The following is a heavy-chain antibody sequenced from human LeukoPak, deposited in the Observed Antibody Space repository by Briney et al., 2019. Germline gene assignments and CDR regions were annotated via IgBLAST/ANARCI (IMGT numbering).Heavy chain of an antibody. V-gene: IGHV1-46*01. J-gene: IGHJ5*02. CDR3: ARGLLRSSSWYGNWFDP. CDR2: INPSGGST. CDR1: GYTFTSYY. Sequence: ASVKASCKASGYTFTSYYMHWVRQAPGQGLEWMGIINPSGGSTSYAQKFQGRVTMTRDTSTSTVYMELSSLRSEDTAVYYCARGLLRSSSWYGNWFDPWGQGTLVTVSS. D-gene: IGHD6-13*01.